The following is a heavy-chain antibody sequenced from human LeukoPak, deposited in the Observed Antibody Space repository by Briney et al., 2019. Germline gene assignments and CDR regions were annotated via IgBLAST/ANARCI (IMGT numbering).Heavy chain of an antibody. V-gene: IGHV3-74*01. D-gene: IGHD4-17*01. Sequence: PGGSLRLSCAASGFTFETYWMHWVRQAPGKGLVWVSCINGYGTTTNYADSVKGRFTISRDNAMNTLYLQMNSLRVEDTAVYYCARDEPTVTTGPPVGSWGQGTLVTVSS. CDR2: INGYGTTT. CDR1: GFTFETYW. CDR3: ARDEPTVTTGPPVGS. J-gene: IGHJ4*02.